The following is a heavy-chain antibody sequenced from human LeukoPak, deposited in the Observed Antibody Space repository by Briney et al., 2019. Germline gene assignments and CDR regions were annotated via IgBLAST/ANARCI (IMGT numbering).Heavy chain of an antibody. V-gene: IGHV4-59*11. CDR3: AREVCSTSCYIDY. D-gene: IGHD2-2*02. CDR2: IYYSGST. Sequence: SETLSLTCTVSGGPISSHYWSWIRQPPGKGLEWIGYIYYSGSTNYNPSLKSRVTMSVDTSKNQFSLKLSSVTAADTAVYYCAREVCSTSCYIDYWGQGTLVTVSS. J-gene: IGHJ4*02. CDR1: GGPISSHY.